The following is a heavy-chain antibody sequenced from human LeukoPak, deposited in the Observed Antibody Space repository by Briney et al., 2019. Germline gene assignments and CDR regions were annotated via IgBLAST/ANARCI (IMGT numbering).Heavy chain of an antibody. J-gene: IGHJ3*02. V-gene: IGHV3-21*01. CDR1: GFTFSSYS. D-gene: IGHD3-22*01. Sequence: GGSLRLSCAASGFTFSSYSMNWVRQAPGKGLEWVSSISSSSSYIYYAGSVKGRFTISRDNAKNSLYLQMNSLRAEDTAVYYCARDRRRYYDSSGYSDAFDIWGQGTMVTVSS. CDR2: ISSSSSYI. CDR3: ARDRRRYYDSSGYSDAFDI.